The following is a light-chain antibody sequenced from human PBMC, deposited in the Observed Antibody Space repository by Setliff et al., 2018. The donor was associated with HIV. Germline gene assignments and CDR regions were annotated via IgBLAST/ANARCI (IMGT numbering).Light chain of an antibody. Sequence: QSVLTQPASVSGSPGQSITISCSDVGTFNLVSWYHQYPGKVPKLLLYEGIKRPSGVSNRFSGSKSGNTASLTISGLQAEDEANYYCCSYASYSTHVVFGGGTK. CDR3: CSYASYSTHVV. CDR2: EGI. J-gene: IGLJ2*01. V-gene: IGLV2-23*01. CDR1: DVGTFNL.